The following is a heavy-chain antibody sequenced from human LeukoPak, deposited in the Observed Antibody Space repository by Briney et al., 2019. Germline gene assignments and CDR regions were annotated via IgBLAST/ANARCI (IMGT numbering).Heavy chain of an antibody. V-gene: IGHV3-21*03. J-gene: IGHJ6*03. CDR3: TTAGSGYDYYYYYMDV. CDR1: GFTFSSYS. D-gene: IGHD5-12*01. CDR2: ITSSSSYI. Sequence: GGSLRLSCAASGFTFSSYSMNWVRQAPGKGLEWVSSITSSSSYISYADSLKGRFTISRDNAKNSLYLQMNSLKTEDTAVYYCTTAGSGYDYYYYYMDVWGKGTTVTISS.